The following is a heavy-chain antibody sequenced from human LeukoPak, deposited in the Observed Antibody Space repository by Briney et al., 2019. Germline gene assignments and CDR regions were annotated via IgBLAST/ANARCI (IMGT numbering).Heavy chain of an antibody. CDR1: GGPFSGYY. Sequence: SETLSLTCAVYGGPFSGYYWNWIRQPPGKGLEWIGEINDSGSTSDSGTTHYNPSLKSRVTISVDTSKRQFSLKLSSVTAADTAVYYCARQSMVRTVGYYYGMDVWGQGTTVTVSS. D-gene: IGHD4/OR15-4a*01. CDR3: ARQSMVRTVGYYYGMDV. CDR2: INDSGST. V-gene: IGHV4-34*01. J-gene: IGHJ6*02.